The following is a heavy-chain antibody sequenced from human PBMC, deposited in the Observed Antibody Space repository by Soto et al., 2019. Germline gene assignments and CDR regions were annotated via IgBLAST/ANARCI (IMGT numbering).Heavy chain of an antibody. D-gene: IGHD2-15*01. Sequence: SETLSLTCTVSGGSISSYYWSWIRQPPGKGLEWIGYIYYSGSTNYNPSLKSRVTISVDTSKNQFSLKLSSVTAADTAVYYCARFRYCSGGSCYNENFDYWGQGTLVTVSS. V-gene: IGHV4-59*08. J-gene: IGHJ4*02. CDR1: GGSISSYY. CDR2: IYYSGST. CDR3: ARFRYCSGGSCYNENFDY.